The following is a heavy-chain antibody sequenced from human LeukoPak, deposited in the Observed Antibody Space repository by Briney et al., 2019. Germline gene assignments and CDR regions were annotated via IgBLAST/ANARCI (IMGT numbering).Heavy chain of an antibody. CDR1: GFTFSGSG. D-gene: IGHD3-3*01. CDR3: ARDYDFWSGYYSPTRGYFGY. J-gene: IGHJ4*02. CDR2: IRYDGSNK. Sequence: GGSLRLSCASSGFTFSGSGMHWVRQAPGKGLEWVTFIRYDGSNKYYTDSVKGRFTISRDNSKNTLYLQMDSPRAEDTAVYYCARDYDFWSGYYSPTRGYFGYWGQGTLVTVSS. V-gene: IGHV3-30*02.